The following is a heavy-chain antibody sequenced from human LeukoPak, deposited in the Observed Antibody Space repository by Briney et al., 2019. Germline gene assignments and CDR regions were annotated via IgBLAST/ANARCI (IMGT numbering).Heavy chain of an antibody. D-gene: IGHD1-26*01. CDR3: ARSPVGATLWAFDI. Sequence: PSETLSLTCTVSGGSISSSSYYWGWIRQPPGKGLEWIGSIYYSGSTYYNPSLKSRVTISVDTSKNQFSLKLSSVTAADTAVYYCARSPVGATLWAFDIWGQGTMVTVSS. J-gene: IGHJ3*02. CDR2: IYYSGST. CDR1: GGSISSSSYY. V-gene: IGHV4-39*07.